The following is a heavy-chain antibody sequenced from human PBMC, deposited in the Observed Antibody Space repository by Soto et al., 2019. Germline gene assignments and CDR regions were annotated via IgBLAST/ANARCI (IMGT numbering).Heavy chain of an antibody. D-gene: IGHD1-26*01. J-gene: IGHJ4*02. CDR2: ISAYNGDT. CDR1: GYTFTDYA. V-gene: IGHV1-18*04. CDR3: AREAGSGSYYPEDF. Sequence: GPSVKVSCKASGYTFTDYAITWVRQAPGQGLEWMGWISAYNGDTDYAQKFQGRVTMTTDTSTSTAYMELRSLSSDDTAVYYCAREAGSGSYYPEDFWGQGTLVTVSS.